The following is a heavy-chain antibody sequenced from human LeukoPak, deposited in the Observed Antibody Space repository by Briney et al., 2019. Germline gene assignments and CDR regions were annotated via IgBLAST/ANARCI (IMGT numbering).Heavy chain of an antibody. CDR1: SGSISTYY. D-gene: IGHD1-26*01. Sequence: SETLSLTCTVSSGSISTYYWTWIRQPPGKRLEWIGFIHYTGSTDYNPSLKSRVTISVDTSKNQFSLKLNSVTAADTAVYYCARSSGSRYYIDYWGQGTLVTVSS. CDR3: ARSSGSRYYIDY. V-gene: IGHV4-59*01. J-gene: IGHJ4*02. CDR2: IHYTGST.